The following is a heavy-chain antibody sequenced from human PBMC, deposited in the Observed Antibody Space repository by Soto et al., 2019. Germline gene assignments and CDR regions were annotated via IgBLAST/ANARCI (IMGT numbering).Heavy chain of an antibody. CDR1: GGSISTSSYY. D-gene: IGHD3-16*01. CDR3: ARDTRALYVGYYYDRDV. V-gene: IGHV4-39*02. Sequence: QLQLQESGPGLVKPSETLSLTCTVSGGSISTSSYYWGWIRQPPGKGLEWIGSIYYSGYNYYNPSRWSRVSISVDTSKNQFSVELSSVTAADTAVYYCARDTRALYVGYYYDRDVGGQGTTVTVSS. J-gene: IGHJ6*02. CDR2: IYYSGYN.